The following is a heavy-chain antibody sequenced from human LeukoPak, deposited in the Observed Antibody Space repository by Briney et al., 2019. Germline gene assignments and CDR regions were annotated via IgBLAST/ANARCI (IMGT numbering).Heavy chain of an antibody. J-gene: IGHJ4*02. V-gene: IGHV3-23*01. CDR2: VVGSVGRA. Sequence: GGSLRLSCAASGFSFSSYAMTWVRQAPGKGLEWVSAVVGSVGRANYADSVKGRFTISRDNSKNTVYLQMNSLRAEDTAVYYCAKGATIFGVVTNPQDYWGQGTLVTVSS. CDR1: GFSFSSYA. D-gene: IGHD3-3*01. CDR3: AKGATIFGVVTNPQDY.